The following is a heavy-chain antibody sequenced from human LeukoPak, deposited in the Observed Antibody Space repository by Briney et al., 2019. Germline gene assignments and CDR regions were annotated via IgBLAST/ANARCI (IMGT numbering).Heavy chain of an antibody. D-gene: IGHD1-26*01. CDR1: GFTFSSYA. CDR3: AKLVGAKGDAFDI. J-gene: IGHJ3*02. V-gene: IGHV3-30*04. CDR2: ISYDGSNK. Sequence: GGSLRLSCAASGFTFSSYAMHWVRQAPGKGLEWVAVISYDGSNKYYADSVKGRFTISRDNSKNTLYLQMNSLRAEDTAVYYCAKLVGAKGDAFDIWGQGTMVTVSS.